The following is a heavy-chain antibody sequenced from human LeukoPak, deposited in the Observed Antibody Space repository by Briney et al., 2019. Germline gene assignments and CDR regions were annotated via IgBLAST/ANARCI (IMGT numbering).Heavy chain of an antibody. CDR3: ARDTQDYYGSGSYY. Sequence: ASVKVSCKASGYTFTSYYMHWVRQAPGQGLEWMGWISAYNGNTNCAQKLQGRVTMTTDTSTSTAYMELRSLRSDDTAVYYCARDTQDYYGSGSYYWGQGTLVTVSS. J-gene: IGHJ4*02. CDR2: ISAYNGNT. CDR1: GYTFTSYY. D-gene: IGHD3-10*01. V-gene: IGHV1-18*04.